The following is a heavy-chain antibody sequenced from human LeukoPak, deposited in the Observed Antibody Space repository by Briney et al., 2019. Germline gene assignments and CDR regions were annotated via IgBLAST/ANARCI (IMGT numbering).Heavy chain of an antibody. CDR2: ISYDGSNK. CDR3: AKYVPDY. J-gene: IGHJ4*02. CDR1: GFTFSSYG. V-gene: IGHV3-30*18. D-gene: IGHD3-16*01. Sequence: GGSLRLSCAASGFTFSSYGMHWVRQAPGKGLEWVAVISYDGSNKYYADSVKGRFTISRDNSKNTLYLQMNSLRAEDTAVYYCAKYVPDYWGQGTLVTVSS.